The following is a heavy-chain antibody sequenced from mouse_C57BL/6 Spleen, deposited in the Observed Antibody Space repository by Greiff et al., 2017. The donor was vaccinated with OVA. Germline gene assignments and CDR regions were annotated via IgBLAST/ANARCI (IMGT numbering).Heavy chain of an antibody. Sequence: VQVVESGAELVRPGTSVKVSCKASGYAFTNYLIEWVKQRPGQGLEWIGVINPGSGGTNYNEKFKGKATLTADKSSSTAYMQLSSLTSEDSAVYFCARKGEDWGQGTSVTVSS. CDR1: GYAFTNYL. CDR3: ARKGED. CDR2: INPGSGGT. V-gene: IGHV1-54*01. J-gene: IGHJ4*01.